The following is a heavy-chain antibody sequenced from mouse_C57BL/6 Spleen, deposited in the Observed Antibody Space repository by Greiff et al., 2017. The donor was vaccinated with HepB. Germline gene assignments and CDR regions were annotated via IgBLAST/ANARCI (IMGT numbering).Heavy chain of an antibody. J-gene: IGHJ4*01. D-gene: IGHD2-3*01. CDR1: GFTFSDYY. V-gene: IGHV5-12*01. Sequence: EVKLMESGGGLVQPGGSLKLSCAASGFTFSDYYMYWVRQTPEKRLEWVAYISNGGGSTYYPDTVKGRFTISRDNAKNTLYLQMSRLKSEDTAMYYCARPDDGYYGGYAMDYWGQGTSVTVSS. CDR2: ISNGGGST. CDR3: ARPDDGYYGGYAMDY.